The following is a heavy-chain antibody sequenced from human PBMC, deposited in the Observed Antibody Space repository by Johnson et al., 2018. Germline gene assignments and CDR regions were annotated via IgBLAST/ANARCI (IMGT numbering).Heavy chain of an antibody. D-gene: IGHD1-14*01. CDR2: ISSSSTYI. CDR3: GRDSVGSWNHPEFFQV. Sequence: EVQLLESGGGLVKPGGSXRLSCAASGFTFSSYSMNWVRQAPGKGLEWVSSISSSSTYIDYVGSVKGQFTISRDNAKNSVFLQMKSKRVEDRAVYYCGRDSVGSWNHPEFFQVWCQGTPVSVS. V-gene: IGHV3-21*01. J-gene: IGHJ1*01. CDR1: GFTFSSYS.